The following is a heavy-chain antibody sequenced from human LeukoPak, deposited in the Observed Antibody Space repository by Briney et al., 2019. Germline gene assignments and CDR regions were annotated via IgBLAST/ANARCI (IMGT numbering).Heavy chain of an antibody. D-gene: IGHD3-22*01. V-gene: IGHV4-4*07. CDR2: IYVTGST. CDR1: GGSIINYY. CDR3: ARLKYYDSTGYSPGYYMDV. Sequence: SETLSLTCTVSGGSIINYYWSWIRQPAGTGLEWVGRIYVTGSTIYNPSLQSRLSMSVDTSKTQFSLRLTSVTAADTAVYYCARLKYYDSTGYSPGYYMDVWAKGSRSPSP. J-gene: IGHJ6*03.